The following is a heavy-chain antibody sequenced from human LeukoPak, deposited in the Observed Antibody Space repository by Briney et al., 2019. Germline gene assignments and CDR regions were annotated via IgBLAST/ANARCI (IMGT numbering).Heavy chain of an antibody. Sequence: PGGSLRLSCAASGFTFSSYGMHWVRQAPGKGLEGVAVISYDGSDKYYADSVKGRFTISRDNSKNTLYLQMNSPRTEDTAVYYCAKGAVYCTGTGCYFFDYWGQGTLVTVSS. V-gene: IGHV3-30*18. CDR3: AKGAVYCTGTGCYFFDY. CDR2: ISYDGSDK. J-gene: IGHJ4*02. CDR1: GFTFSSYG. D-gene: IGHD2-15*01.